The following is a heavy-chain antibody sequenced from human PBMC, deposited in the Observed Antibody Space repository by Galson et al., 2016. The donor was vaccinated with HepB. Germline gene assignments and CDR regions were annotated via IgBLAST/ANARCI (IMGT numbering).Heavy chain of an antibody. V-gene: IGHV3-23*01. CDR1: GFTFSNYA. D-gene: IGHD3-22*01. Sequence: SLRLSCAAAGFTFSNYAMSWVRLAPGKGLEWVSTISGSGDSTYYADSGKGRFTISRDKSKNTLYLQMNSLRAEDTAVYYCTKDGDSTGYYYSKFNWGQGTLVTVSS. CDR2: ISGSGDST. CDR3: TKDGDSTGYYYSKFN. J-gene: IGHJ4*02.